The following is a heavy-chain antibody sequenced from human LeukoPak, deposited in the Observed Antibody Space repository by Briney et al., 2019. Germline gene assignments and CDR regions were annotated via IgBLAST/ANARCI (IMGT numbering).Heavy chain of an antibody. V-gene: IGHV3-74*01. CDR1: GFTFSSHW. J-gene: IGHJ4*02. D-gene: IGHD3-10*01. Sequence: PGGSLRLSCAASGFTFSSHWMHWVRQLPGKGLVWVSRIHRDGSSTNYADSVKGRFTISRDNAKNTLYLQVNSLRAEDTAIYYCARARPDGASYFDYWARESWSPSPQ. CDR2: IHRDGSST. CDR3: ARARPDGASYFDY.